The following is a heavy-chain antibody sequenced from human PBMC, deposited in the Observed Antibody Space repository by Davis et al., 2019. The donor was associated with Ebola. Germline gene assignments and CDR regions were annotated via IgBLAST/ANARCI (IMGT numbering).Heavy chain of an antibody. V-gene: IGHV3-48*02. D-gene: IGHD2-15*01. Sequence: PGGSLRLSCAASGFTFSSYSMNWVRQAPGKGLEWVSYISSSSSTIYYADSVKGRFTISRDNAKNSLYLQMNSLRDEDTAVYYCAKEWAASPYYYYGMDVWGQGTTVTVSS. CDR3: AKEWAASPYYYYGMDV. CDR1: GFTFSSYS. CDR2: ISSSSSTI. J-gene: IGHJ6*02.